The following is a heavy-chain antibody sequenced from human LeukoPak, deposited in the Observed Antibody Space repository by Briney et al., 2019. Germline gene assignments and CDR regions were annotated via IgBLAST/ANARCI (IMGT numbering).Heavy chain of an antibody. D-gene: IGHD2/OR15-2a*01. V-gene: IGHV4-39*02. CDR3: TRDFRNKGLDP. CDR1: GGSISSSFYY. CDR2: IYHSGST. Sequence: SETLSLTCTVSGGSISSSFYYWGWIRQPPGKGLEWIGSIYHSGSTYYNPSLKSRVTISVDTSRNQFSLNLSSVTAADTAVYYCTRDFRNKGLDPWGQGTLVTVSS. J-gene: IGHJ5*02.